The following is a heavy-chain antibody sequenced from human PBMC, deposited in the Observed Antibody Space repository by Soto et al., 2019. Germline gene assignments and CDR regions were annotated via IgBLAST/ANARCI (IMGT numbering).Heavy chain of an antibody. CDR2: MNPNSGNT. V-gene: IGHV1-8*01. Sequence: ASEKVSCKASGYTFTSYDINWVRQATGQGLEWMGWMNPNSGNTGSAQKFQGRFTMTRNTSISTSYMWLSSFRSEDTAVYYCARDGFNPRGYCSSTSCYWVPSHNWFDPWGQGTLVTVAS. CDR3: ARDGFNPRGYCSSTSCYWVPSHNWFDP. CDR1: GYTFTSYD. D-gene: IGHD2-2*01. J-gene: IGHJ5*02.